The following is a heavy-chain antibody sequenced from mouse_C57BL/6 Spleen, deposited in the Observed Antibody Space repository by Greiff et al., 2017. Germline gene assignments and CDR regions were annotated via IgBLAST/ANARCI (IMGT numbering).Heavy chain of an antibody. CDR2: IHPNSGST. Sequence: QVQLQQPGAELVKPGASVKLSCKASGYTFTSYWMHWVKPRPGQGLEWIGMIHPNSGSTNYNEKFKSKAKLTVDKSSSAAYMQLSSLTSEDSAVYYCERWGIRDFGVWGTGTTVTVSS. CDR1: GYTFTSYW. J-gene: IGHJ1*03. V-gene: IGHV1-64*01. CDR3: ERWGIRDFGV.